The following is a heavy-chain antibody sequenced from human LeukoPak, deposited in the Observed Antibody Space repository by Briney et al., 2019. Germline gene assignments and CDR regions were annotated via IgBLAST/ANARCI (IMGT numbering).Heavy chain of an antibody. J-gene: IGHJ4*02. CDR3: ARDLGSLWFGELLRFDY. CDR2: ISSSSSYI. D-gene: IGHD3-10*01. CDR1: GFTFSSYS. V-gene: IGHV3-21*01. Sequence: GGSLRLPCAASGFTFSSYSMNWVRQAPGKGLEWVSSISSSSSYIYYADSVKGRFTISRDNAKNSLYLQMNSLRAEDTAVYYCARDLGSLWFGELLRFDYWGQGTLVTVSS.